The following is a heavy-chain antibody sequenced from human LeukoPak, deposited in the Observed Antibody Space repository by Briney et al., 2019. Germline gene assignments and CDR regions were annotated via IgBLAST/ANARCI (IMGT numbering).Heavy chain of an antibody. J-gene: IGHJ4*02. D-gene: IGHD2-21*01. CDR2: INPNIGDT. CDR1: GYSFTGYY. CDR3: AALRPHYSLWYFDY. V-gene: IGHV1-2*02. Sequence: GASVKVSCKASGYSFTGYYMHWVRQAPGQGLEWMGWINPNIGDTNYAQKFQGRVTMTRDTSISTAYMELTRLRSGDTAVYYCAALRPHYSLWYFDYWGQGTLVTVSS.